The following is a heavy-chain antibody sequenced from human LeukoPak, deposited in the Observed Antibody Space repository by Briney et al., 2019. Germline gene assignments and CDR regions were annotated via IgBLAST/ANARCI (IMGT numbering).Heavy chain of an antibody. CDR2: IIPISGTA. D-gene: IGHD1-14*01. Sequence: SVKVSCKASGGTFSTYAISWVRQAPGQGLELMGGIIPISGTANYAQKFQGRVTFTTDESTNTAYMELSSLRSEDTAVYYCARGGTFYRRTLLNYFDYWGQGSLVTVSS. CDR1: GGTFSTYA. V-gene: IGHV1-69*05. CDR3: ARGGTFYRRTLLNYFDY. J-gene: IGHJ4*02.